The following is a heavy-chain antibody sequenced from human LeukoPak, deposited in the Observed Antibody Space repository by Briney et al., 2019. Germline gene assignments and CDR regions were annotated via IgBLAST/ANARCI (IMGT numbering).Heavy chain of an antibody. Sequence: PSETLSLTCTVSGGSISSSPYYWGWIRQPPGKGLEWIGSIYYSGTTHYSPSLKSRVTISVDTSRNQFSLKLSSVTAADTAVYYCARGLWFGDENPPYFDYWGQGILVTVSS. CDR1: GGSISSSPYY. V-gene: IGHV4-39*07. CDR2: IYYSGTT. D-gene: IGHD3-10*01. CDR3: ARGLWFGDENPPYFDY. J-gene: IGHJ4*02.